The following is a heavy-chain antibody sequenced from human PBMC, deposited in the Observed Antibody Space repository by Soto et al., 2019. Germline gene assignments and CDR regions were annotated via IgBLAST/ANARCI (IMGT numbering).Heavy chain of an antibody. V-gene: IGHV1-18*04. D-gene: IGHD6-6*01. CDR2: ISAYNGNT. Sequence: GASVKVSCKASGYTFTSYGISWVRQAPGQGLEWMGWISAYNGNTNYAQKLQGRVTMTTDTSTSTAYMELTSLRSDDTAVYYCARVPRVSMQLGRADYWGQGTLVTVSS. J-gene: IGHJ4*02. CDR1: GYTFTSYG. CDR3: ARVPRVSMQLGRADY.